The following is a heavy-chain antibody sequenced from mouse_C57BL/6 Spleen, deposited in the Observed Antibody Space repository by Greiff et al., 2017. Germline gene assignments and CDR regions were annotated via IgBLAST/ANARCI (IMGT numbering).Heavy chain of an antibody. V-gene: IGHV3-6*01. Sequence: EVQLVESGPGLVKPSQSLSLTCSVTGYSITSGYYWNWIRQFPGNKLEWMGYISYDGSNNYNPSLKNRISITRDTSKNQFFLKLNSVTTEDTATYYCAREGANPDVWGTGTTVTVSS. CDR3: AREGANPDV. J-gene: IGHJ1*03. D-gene: IGHD3-1*01. CDR1: GYSITSGYY. CDR2: ISYDGSN.